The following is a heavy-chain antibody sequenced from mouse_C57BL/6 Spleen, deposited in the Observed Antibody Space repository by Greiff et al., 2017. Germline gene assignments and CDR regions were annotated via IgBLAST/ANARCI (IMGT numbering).Heavy chain of an antibody. CDR2: IDPETGGT. D-gene: IGHD2-4*01. CDR3: TRGAGLRRDY. Sequence: VQLQQSGAELVRPGASVTLSCKASGYTFTDYEMHWVKQTPVHGLEWIGAIDPETGGTAYNQKFKGKAILTADKSSSTAYMELRSLTSEDSAVYYCTRGAGLRRDYWGQGTTLTVSS. CDR1: GYTFTDYE. J-gene: IGHJ2*01. V-gene: IGHV1-15*01.